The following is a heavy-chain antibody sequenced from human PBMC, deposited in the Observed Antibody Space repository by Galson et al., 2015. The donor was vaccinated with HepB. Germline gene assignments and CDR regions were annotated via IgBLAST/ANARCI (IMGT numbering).Heavy chain of an antibody. V-gene: IGHV3-23*01. J-gene: IGHJ1*01. CDR2: MSDNGDNT. D-gene: IGHD6-19*01. Sequence: SLRLSCAASGFTFSSYAIMWVRQAPGKGLEWVSGMSDNGDNTFYADSVKGRFTISRDISKNTVYLQMNSLRVEDTAVYYCTTRSGASGWYSYFQHWGQGTLITVSS. CDR3: TTRSGASGWYSYFQH. CDR1: GFTFSSYA.